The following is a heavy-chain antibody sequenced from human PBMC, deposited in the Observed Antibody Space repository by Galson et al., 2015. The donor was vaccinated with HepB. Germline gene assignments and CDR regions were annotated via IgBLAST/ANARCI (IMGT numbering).Heavy chain of an antibody. D-gene: IGHD2-15*01. CDR1: GFTFSSNN. Sequence: LRLSCAASGFTFSSNNMHWVRQAPGKGLEWVAVIWFDGTNKYHADSVKGRFTISRDNSKNTLFLQMSSLRAEDTAVYYCARDKDDAMDVWGQGTTATVSS. CDR3: ARDKDDAMDV. V-gene: IGHV3-33*08. J-gene: IGHJ6*02. CDR2: IWFDGTNK.